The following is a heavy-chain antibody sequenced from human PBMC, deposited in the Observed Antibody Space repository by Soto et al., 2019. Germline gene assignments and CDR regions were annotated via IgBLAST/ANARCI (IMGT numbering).Heavy chain of an antibody. CDR3: ARGNGYQTYYYYYMDV. J-gene: IGHJ6*03. V-gene: IGHV3-64*01. CDR2: ISSNGGST. D-gene: IGHD5-18*01. Sequence: GGSLRLSCAASGFTFSSYAMHWVRQAPGKGLEYVSAISSNGGSTYYANSVKGRFTISRDNSKNTLYLQMGSLRVEDMAVYYCARGNGYQTYYYYYMDVWGKGTTVTVSS. CDR1: GFTFSSYA.